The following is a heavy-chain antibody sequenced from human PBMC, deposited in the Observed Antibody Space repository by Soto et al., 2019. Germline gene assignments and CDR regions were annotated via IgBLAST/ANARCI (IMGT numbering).Heavy chain of an antibody. Sequence: ASVKVSCKDSGGTFSTYSMFWVRQAPGQGLEWMGRIIPMLGVRNYAQRFQDRVTITADKSTSTVHMELSSLRSEDTAVYYCASSYSYFSLIDYYYYGMDFWGQGTTVTVSS. CDR1: GGTFSTYS. CDR2: IIPMLGVR. J-gene: IGHJ6*02. D-gene: IGHD3-10*01. CDR3: ASSYSYFSLIDYYYYGMDF. V-gene: IGHV1-69*02.